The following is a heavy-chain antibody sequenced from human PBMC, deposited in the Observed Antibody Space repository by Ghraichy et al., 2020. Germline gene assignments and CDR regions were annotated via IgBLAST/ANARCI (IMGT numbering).Heavy chain of an antibody. CDR3: ARDPGGGMEDAFDI. J-gene: IGHJ3*02. D-gene: IGHD3-16*01. CDR2: INPKSGGT. CDR1: GYTFTGYY. Sequence: GESLNISCKASGYTFTGYYMHWVRQAPGQGLEWMGWINPKSGGTNYAQKFQGRVTMTRDTSISTAYLELSRLRSDDTAVHYCARDPGGGMEDAFDIWGQGTMVTVSS. V-gene: IGHV1-2*02.